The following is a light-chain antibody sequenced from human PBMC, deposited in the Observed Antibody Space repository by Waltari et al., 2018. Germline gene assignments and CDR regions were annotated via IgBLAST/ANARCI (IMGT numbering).Light chain of an antibody. CDR3: CSYAGSYTFEV. CDR1: SSDVGGYNY. J-gene: IGLJ1*01. CDR2: DVS. V-gene: IGLV2-11*01. Sequence: QSALTQPRPVSGSPGQSVTISCTGTSSDVGGYNYVSWYQQHPGKAPKLMIYDVSKRPSGVPDRFSGSKSGNTASLTISGLQAEDEADYYCCSYAGSYTFEVFGTGTKVTVL.